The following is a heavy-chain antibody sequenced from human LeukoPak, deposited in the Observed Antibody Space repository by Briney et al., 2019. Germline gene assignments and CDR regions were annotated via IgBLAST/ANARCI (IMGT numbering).Heavy chain of an antibody. CDR2: ISPYNGRT. CDR1: GYTFTNYG. J-gene: IGHJ4*02. V-gene: IGHV1-18*01. Sequence: ASVTVSCTTSGYTFTNYGMTWVRQAPGQGLEWMGWISPYNGRTHSAQKFQDRVTMTTDTSASTAYMELRSLISNGTAIYFCARTTNSGDEDFWGQGTLVTVSS. D-gene: IGHD7-27*01. CDR3: ARTTNSGDEDF.